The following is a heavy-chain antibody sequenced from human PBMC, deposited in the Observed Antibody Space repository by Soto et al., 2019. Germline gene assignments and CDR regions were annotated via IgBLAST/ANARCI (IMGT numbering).Heavy chain of an antibody. Sequence: EVQLLESGGGLVQPGGSLRLSCAASGFTFSSYAMSWVRQAPGKGLEWVSAISGSGGSTYYADSVKGRFTISRDNSKNTLYLQMNSLRAEDTAVYYCAKDSITIGGVIVIPIGQSWGQGTLVTVSS. CDR2: ISGSGGST. V-gene: IGHV3-23*01. CDR1: GFTFSSYA. D-gene: IGHD3-16*02. CDR3: AKDSITIGGVIVIPIGQS. J-gene: IGHJ4*02.